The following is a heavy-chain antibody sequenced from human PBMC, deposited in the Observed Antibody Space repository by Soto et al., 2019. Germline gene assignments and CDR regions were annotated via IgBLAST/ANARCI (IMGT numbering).Heavy chain of an antibody. J-gene: IGHJ4*02. D-gene: IGHD5-12*01. CDR1: GYTFYSHS. V-gene: IGHV1-46*02. CDR2: INPSGGST. CDR3: ATSGGRDGYKPFDY. Sequence: ASVKVSCKASGYTFYSHSISWVRQAPGQGLEWMGRINPSGGSTSYAQKFQGRVTMTRDTSTSTVYMELSSLRSEDTAVYYCATSGGRDGYKPFDYWGQGTLVTVSS.